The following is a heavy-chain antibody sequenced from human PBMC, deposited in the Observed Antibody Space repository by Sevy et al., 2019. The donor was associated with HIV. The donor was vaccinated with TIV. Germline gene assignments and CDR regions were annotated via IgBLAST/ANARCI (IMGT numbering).Heavy chain of an antibody. D-gene: IGHD2-2*01. CDR2: IGSRSSPV. J-gene: IGHJ3*02. Sequence: LSLTCVASGFTFNIYSMNWVRQAPGKGLEWVSYIGSRSSPVYYADSVKGRFTISSDNAKTSVYLQMNSLRDEDTAVYYCARGFDAPHGFDIWGQGTMVTVSS. CDR3: ARGFDAPHGFDI. V-gene: IGHV3-48*02. CDR1: GFTFNIYS.